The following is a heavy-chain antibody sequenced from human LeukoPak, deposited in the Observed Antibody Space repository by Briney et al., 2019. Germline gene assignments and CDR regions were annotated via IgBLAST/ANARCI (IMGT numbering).Heavy chain of an antibody. V-gene: IGHV3-30*02. J-gene: IGHJ5*02. Sequence: GGSLRLSCAASGFTFSNYGMHWVRQAPGKGLEWVAFIRFDGTSKYYADSVKGRFTISRDNAKNTLNLQMNSLRAEDTAVYYCARDLGQYYDTSDNWFDPWGQGTLVTVSS. CDR2: IRFDGTSK. CDR3: ARDLGQYYDTSDNWFDP. CDR1: GFTFSNYG. D-gene: IGHD3-22*01.